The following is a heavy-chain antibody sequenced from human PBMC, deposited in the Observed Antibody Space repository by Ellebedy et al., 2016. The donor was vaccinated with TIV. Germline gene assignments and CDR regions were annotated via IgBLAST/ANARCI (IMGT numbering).Heavy chain of an antibody. CDR3: ARAGGGFLEWLSQDYFDY. Sequence: GESLNISCVASGFTFSSYSMDWVRQAPGKGLEWVSYISSSSTTIYYADFVKGRFTISRDNAKNSLYLQMNSLRAEDTAVYYCARAGGGFLEWLSQDYFDYWGQGTLVTVSS. J-gene: IGHJ4*02. CDR2: ISSSSTTI. CDR1: GFTFSSYS. D-gene: IGHD3-3*01. V-gene: IGHV3-48*01.